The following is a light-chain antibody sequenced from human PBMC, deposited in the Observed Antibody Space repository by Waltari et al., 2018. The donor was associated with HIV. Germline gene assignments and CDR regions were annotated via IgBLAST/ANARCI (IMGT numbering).Light chain of an antibody. CDR1: ASDIGSYNL. CDR2: EVT. Sequence: QSALTQPASVSGSPGQSITIFCTGTASDIGSYNLVSWYQPPPGKAPKVMIYEVTKRPSGVSNRFSGSKSGNTASLTISVLQADDETDYYCCSYAGNTIYVFGSGTTVTVV. CDR3: CSYAGNTIYV. V-gene: IGLV2-23*02. J-gene: IGLJ1*01.